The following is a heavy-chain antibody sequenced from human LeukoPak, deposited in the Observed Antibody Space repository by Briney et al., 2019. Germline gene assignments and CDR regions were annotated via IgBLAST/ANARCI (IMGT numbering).Heavy chain of an antibody. CDR1: GFSFTTHA. CDR3: AREGDDPSGYYYGTGYHGMDV. Sequence: GGSLRLSCVASGFSFTTHAMGWVRQAPGKGLEWVSHISGSGGSTKYSGSVKGRFTISGDNSKNTLYLQMNSLRAEDTAVYYCAREGDDPSGYYYGTGYHGMDVWGQGTTVTVSS. J-gene: IGHJ6*02. V-gene: IGHV3-23*01. CDR2: ISGSGGST. D-gene: IGHD3-22*01.